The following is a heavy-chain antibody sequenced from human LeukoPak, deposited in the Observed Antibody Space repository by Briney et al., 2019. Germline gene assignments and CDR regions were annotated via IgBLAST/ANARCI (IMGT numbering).Heavy chain of an antibody. CDR2: IYYSGST. Sequence: SETLSLTCTVSGDSISSYYWSWIRQPPGKGLEWIGYIYYSGSTNYNPSLKSRVTISVDTSKNQFSLKLTSVTAADTAVYYCARDRDGNNWFDPWGQGTLVTVSS. D-gene: IGHD5-24*01. CDR3: ARDRDGNNWFDP. J-gene: IGHJ5*02. V-gene: IGHV4-59*01. CDR1: GDSISSYY.